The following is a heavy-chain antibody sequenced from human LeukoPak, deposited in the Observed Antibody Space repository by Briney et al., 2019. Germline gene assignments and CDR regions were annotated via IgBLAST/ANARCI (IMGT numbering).Heavy chain of an antibody. V-gene: IGHV3-74*01. D-gene: IGHD3-3*01. CDR3: AKEWLLSPSFDY. CDR1: GFIFSDHW. Sequence: GGSLRLSCAASGFIFSDHWMRWVRQAPGKGLVWLSRINNDGSSTIYADSVKGRFTFSRDNAENTLFLEMSSLRVEDTAVYYCAKEWLLSPSFDYWGQGTLVTVSS. CDR2: INNDGSST. J-gene: IGHJ4*02.